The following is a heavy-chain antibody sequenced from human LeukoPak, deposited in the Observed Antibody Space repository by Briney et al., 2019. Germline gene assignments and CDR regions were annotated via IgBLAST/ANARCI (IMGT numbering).Heavy chain of an antibody. V-gene: IGHV1-2*04. CDR3: ARDPGSGWYPGIAFDY. Sequence: ASVKVSCKASGYTFTGYYMHWVRQAPGQGLEWMGWINPNSGGTNYAQKFQGWVTMTRDTSISTAYMELSRLRSDDTAVYYCARDPGSGWYPGIAFDYWGQGTLVTVSS. J-gene: IGHJ4*02. CDR2: INPNSGGT. D-gene: IGHD6-19*01. CDR1: GYTFTGYY.